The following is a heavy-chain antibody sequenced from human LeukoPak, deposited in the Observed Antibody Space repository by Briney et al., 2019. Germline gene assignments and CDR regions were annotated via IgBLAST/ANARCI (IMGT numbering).Heavy chain of an antibody. CDR1: GGSISSYY. CDR2: IYYSVST. J-gene: IGHJ6*03. CDR3: ARDGGYYYMDV. Sequence: SETLSLTCTVSGGSISSYYWSWIRQPPGQGLEWIGYIYYSVSTNYNPSLKSRVTISVDTPKNQFSLKLSSVTAADTAAYYCARDGGYYYMDVWGKGTTVTVSS. V-gene: IGHV4-59*01. D-gene: IGHD3-16*01.